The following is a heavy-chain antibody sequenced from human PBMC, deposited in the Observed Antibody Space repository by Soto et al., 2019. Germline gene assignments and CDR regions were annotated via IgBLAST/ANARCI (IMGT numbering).Heavy chain of an antibody. CDR2: INEDGSET. D-gene: IGHD2-8*02. J-gene: IGHJ4*02. CDR3: ARGGGIGTVDY. CDR1: GFTFRTYW. Sequence: EGHLVESGGALAQPGGSLRLSCAASGFTFRTYWMSWVRQAPGKGLEWVANINEDGSETYYVDSVKGRFTMSRDNAKNSLFRQMNSLRAEDTALYFCARGGGIGTVDYWGQGTLVTVSS. V-gene: IGHV3-7*05.